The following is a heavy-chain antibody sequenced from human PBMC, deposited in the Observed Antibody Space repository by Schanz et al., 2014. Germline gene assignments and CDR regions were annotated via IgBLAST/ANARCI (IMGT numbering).Heavy chain of an antibody. CDR1: GFIFSSYG. D-gene: IGHD2-2*01. V-gene: IGHV3-30*18. CDR3: AKDSTIIDIVLVPTAIDY. Sequence: QVQLVESGGGVVQPGRSLRLSCAASGFIFSSYGIHWFRQPAGKGLEWVAAMSYDGSIKYYGDSVKGRFTISRDNSKNTLYLHMNTLRSRDTAVYYCAKDSTIIDIVLVPTAIDYWGQGTLVTVSS. J-gene: IGHJ4*02. CDR2: MSYDGSIK.